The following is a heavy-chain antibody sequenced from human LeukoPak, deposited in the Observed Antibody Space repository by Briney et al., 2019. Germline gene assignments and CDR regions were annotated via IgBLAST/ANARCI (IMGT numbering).Heavy chain of an antibody. J-gene: IGHJ4*02. CDR3: AREGTSGYDQQDY. V-gene: IGHV1-18*01. CDR1: GCIFPRYG. CDR2: ISAHAGNT. Sequence: ASVTVSCKASGCIFPRYGISWVRQAPGQGLEWVGWISAHAGNTNYAQKVQGRVTMTMDTFSSTAYIELRSLRSDDTAVYYCAREGTSGYDQQDYWGQGTLVTVSS. D-gene: IGHD5-12*01.